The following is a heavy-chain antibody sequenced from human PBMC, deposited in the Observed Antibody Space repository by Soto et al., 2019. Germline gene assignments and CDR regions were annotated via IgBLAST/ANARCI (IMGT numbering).Heavy chain of an antibody. D-gene: IGHD3-22*01. CDR3: AKGGVDYYDSSGSGELDY. CDR2: ISGSGGST. J-gene: IGHJ4*02. CDR1: GFTFSSYG. Sequence: PGGSLRLSCAASGFTFSSYGRRWVRQAPGKGLEWVSAISGSGGSTCYADSVKGRFTISRDNSKNTLYLQMNSLRAEDTAVYYCAKGGVDYYDSSGSGELDYWGQGTLVTVSS. V-gene: IGHV3-23*01.